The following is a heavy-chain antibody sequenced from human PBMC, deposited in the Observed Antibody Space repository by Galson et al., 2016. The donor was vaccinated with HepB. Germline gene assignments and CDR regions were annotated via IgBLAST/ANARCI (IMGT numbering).Heavy chain of an antibody. J-gene: IGHJ2*01. CDR2: IWFDGSNK. CDR3: ARTYGDFFLRYFDL. CDR1: GFTFSNYG. D-gene: IGHD4-17*01. Sequence: SLRLSCAASGFTFSNYGMHWVRQAPGKGLEWVAVIWFDGSNKDYAGSVKGRFTISRDNSKNTLYLQMNSLRAEDTAVYYCARTYGDFFLRYFDLWGRGTLVTVSS. V-gene: IGHV3-33*01.